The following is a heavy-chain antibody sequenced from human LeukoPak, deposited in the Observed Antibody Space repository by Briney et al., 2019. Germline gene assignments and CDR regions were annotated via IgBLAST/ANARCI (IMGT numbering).Heavy chain of an antibody. CDR3: AKIVAISGRPREGFDY. CDR2: ISYDGGTK. Sequence: GGSLRLSCAASEFTLSSYAMHWVRQAPGEGLEWVAFISYDGGTKTYADSVRGRFTISRDSSKTTLHLQLDSLRAEDTAVYYCAKIVAISGRPREGFDYWGQGTLVTVSS. J-gene: IGHJ4*02. D-gene: IGHD1-26*01. V-gene: IGHV3-30*02. CDR1: EFTLSSYA.